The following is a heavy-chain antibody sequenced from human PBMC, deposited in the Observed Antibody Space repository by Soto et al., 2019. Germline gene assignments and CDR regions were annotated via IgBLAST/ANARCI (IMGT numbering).Heavy chain of an antibody. CDR1: GFPFSNYA. Sequence: EVQLLESGGGLVQPGGSLRLSCAASGFPFSNYAMNWVRQAPGKGLEWVSTISGSGGSPYYADSVKGRFTISRDNSKNTLYLQMNSLRAGDSAIYYCAKEGTSGLYYFDYWGQGTLVTVSS. CDR2: ISGSGGSP. J-gene: IGHJ4*02. CDR3: AKEGTSGLYYFDY. D-gene: IGHD6-19*01. V-gene: IGHV3-23*01.